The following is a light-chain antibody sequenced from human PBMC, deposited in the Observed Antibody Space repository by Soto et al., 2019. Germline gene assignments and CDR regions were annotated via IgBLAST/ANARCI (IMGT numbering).Light chain of an antibody. CDR3: NSYTSSSTHYV. J-gene: IGLJ1*01. CDR2: EVR. CDR1: SSDVGGYNY. Sequence: QSVLTQPASVSGSPGQSSTISCTGTSSDVGGYNYVSWYQQHPGKAPKLIIFEVRNRPSGVSKRFSGSKSGNTASLTISGLQAEDEAEYYCNSYTSSSTHYVFGTGTKVTVL. V-gene: IGLV2-14*01.